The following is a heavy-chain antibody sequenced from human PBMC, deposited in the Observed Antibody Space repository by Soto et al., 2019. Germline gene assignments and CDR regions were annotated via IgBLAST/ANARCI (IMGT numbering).Heavy chain of an antibody. Sequence: GGSLRLSCTASGFTFNRHAMTWVRQAPGKGLEWVSGLSDSGGSIYYAGSVQGRFTISRDNTQNSLFLQMNSLRAEDTAVYYCARELDGIDVWGQGTTVTVSS. V-gene: IGHV3-23*01. CDR3: ARELDGIDV. J-gene: IGHJ6*02. CDR2: LSDSGGSI. CDR1: GFTFNRHA.